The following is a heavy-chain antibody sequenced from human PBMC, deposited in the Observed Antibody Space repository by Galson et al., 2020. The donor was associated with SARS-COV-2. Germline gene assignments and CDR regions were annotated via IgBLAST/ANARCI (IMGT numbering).Heavy chain of an antibody. V-gene: IGHV3-30*04. J-gene: IGHJ5*02. CDR3: ARDYYDSSGYYNNWFDP. CDR2: ISYDGSNK. CDR1: GFTFSSYA. D-gene: IGHD3-22*01. Sequence: QLGESLKISCAASGFTFSSYAMHWVRQAPGKGLEWVAVISYDGSNKYYADSVKGRFTISRDNSKNTLYLQMNSLRAEDTAVYYCARDYYDSSGYYNNWFDPWGQGTLVTVSS.